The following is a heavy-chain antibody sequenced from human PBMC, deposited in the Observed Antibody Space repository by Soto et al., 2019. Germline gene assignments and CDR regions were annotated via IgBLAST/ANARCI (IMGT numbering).Heavy chain of an antibody. D-gene: IGHD2-8*01. CDR2: IKSKTDGGTT. Sequence: GGSLRLSCAASGFTFSNAWMSWIRQAPGKGLEWVGRIKSKTDGGTTDYAAPVKGRFTISRDDSKNTLYLQMNSLKTEDTAVYYCTTGLMGAYYYYYYGMDVWGQGTTVTVSS. CDR1: GFTFSNAW. V-gene: IGHV3-15*01. CDR3: TTGLMGAYYYYYYGMDV. J-gene: IGHJ6*02.